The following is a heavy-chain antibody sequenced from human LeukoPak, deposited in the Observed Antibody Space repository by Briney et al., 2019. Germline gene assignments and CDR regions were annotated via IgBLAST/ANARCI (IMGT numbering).Heavy chain of an antibody. Sequence: GGSLRLSCAASGFSLSSYWMLWVRQAPGRGLVWVSRINSDGSSTSYADSVKGRFTIARDSAKNTLYLQMNSLRAEDTAVYYCARVGYYGRSGYCYDFWGQGTLVTVSS. D-gene: IGHD3-22*01. V-gene: IGHV3-74*01. CDR3: ARVGYYGRSGYCYDF. CDR2: INSDGSST. CDR1: GFSLSSYW. J-gene: IGHJ4*02.